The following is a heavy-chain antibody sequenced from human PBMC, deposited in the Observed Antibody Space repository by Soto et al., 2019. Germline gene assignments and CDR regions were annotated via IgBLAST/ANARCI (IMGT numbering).Heavy chain of an antibody. V-gene: IGHV1-8*01. CDR2: MNPNSGNT. J-gene: IGHJ4*02. Sequence: ASVKVSCKASGYTFTSYDINWVRQATGQGLEWMGWMNPNSGNTGYAQKFQGRVTMTRNTSISTAYMELSSLRSEDTAVYYCSSGRHNYYDSSGYPPYFDYWGQGTLVTVSS. CDR3: SSGRHNYYDSSGYPPYFDY. D-gene: IGHD3-22*01. CDR1: GYTFTSYD.